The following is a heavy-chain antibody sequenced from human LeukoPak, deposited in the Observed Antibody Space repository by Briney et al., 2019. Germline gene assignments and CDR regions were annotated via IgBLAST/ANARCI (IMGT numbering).Heavy chain of an antibody. D-gene: IGHD3-10*01. J-gene: IGHJ4*02. CDR3: ARDTAGNYFDY. V-gene: IGHV1-18*01. Sequence: PWASVKVSCKASGGTFSSYAISWVRQAPGQGLEWMGWISAYNGNTNYAQKLQGRVTMTTDTSTSTAYMELRSLRSDDTAVYYCARDTAGNYFDYWGQGTLVTVSS. CDR1: GGTFSSYA. CDR2: ISAYNGNT.